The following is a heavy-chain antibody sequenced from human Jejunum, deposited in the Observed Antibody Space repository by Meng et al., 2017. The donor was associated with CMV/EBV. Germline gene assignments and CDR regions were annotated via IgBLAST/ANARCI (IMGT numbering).Heavy chain of an antibody. Sequence: SGFNFRNYAMNWVRRAPGKGLEWVSGITNSGSGRYYANSVKGRFTISRDNSQNTLYLQMDSLRVEDTAFYYCASGDTSMVLPLVNWGQGSLVTVSS. CDR1: GFNFRNYA. CDR3: ASGDTSMVLPLVN. D-gene: IGHD5-18*01. J-gene: IGHJ4*02. V-gene: IGHV3-23*01. CDR2: ITNSGSGR.